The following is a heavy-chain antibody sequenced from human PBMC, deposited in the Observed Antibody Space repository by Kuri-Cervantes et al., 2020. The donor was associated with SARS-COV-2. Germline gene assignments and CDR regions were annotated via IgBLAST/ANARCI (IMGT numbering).Heavy chain of an antibody. D-gene: IGHD6-6*01. Sequence: GSLRLSCAVYGGSFSGYYWSWIRQPPGKGLEWIGEINHSGSTNYNPSLKSRVTISVDTSKNQFSLKLSSVTAADTAVYYCAGQLGPQYFDYWGQGTLVTVSS. CDR2: INHSGST. CDR1: GGSFSGYY. J-gene: IGHJ4*02. V-gene: IGHV4-34*01. CDR3: AGQLGPQYFDY.